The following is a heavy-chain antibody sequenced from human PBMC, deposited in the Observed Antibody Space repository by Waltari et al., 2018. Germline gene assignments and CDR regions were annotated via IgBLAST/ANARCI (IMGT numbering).Heavy chain of an antibody. CDR1: GGPFIDYS. CDR3: ARTWGNSPPLGWLDP. J-gene: IGHJ5*02. D-gene: IGHD7-27*01. CDR2: INHSGVP. Sequence: QVQLHQWGAGLLKPSETLSLTCAVSGGPFIDYSWSWIRQPPGKGLECIGEINHSGVPHYNPSLRSRVAMSVDTIKKRFSLKLTSVTAADTAVYFCARTWGNSPPLGWLDPWGQGTRVTISS. V-gene: IGHV4-34*01.